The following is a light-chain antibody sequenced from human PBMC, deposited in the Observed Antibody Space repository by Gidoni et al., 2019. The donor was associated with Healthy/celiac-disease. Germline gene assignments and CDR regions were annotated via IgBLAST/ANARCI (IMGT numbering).Light chain of an antibody. CDR1: QSVSSY. Sequence: IVLTQSPAPLSLCPGARATLSCRARQSVSSYLAWYQQKPGQAPRLLIYDASNSATGNPARFSGSGSGTDFTLTISSLEPEDFAVYYCQQRSNWPPLTFGGXTKVEIK. V-gene: IGKV3-11*01. CDR3: QQRSNWPPLT. J-gene: IGKJ4*01. CDR2: DAS.